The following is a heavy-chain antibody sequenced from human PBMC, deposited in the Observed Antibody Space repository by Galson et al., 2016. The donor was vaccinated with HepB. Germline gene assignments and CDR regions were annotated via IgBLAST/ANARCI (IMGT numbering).Heavy chain of an antibody. D-gene: IGHD3-22*01. J-gene: IGHJ4*02. CDR3: ARAPRPYSYGSSGSLDY. CDR2: VNTGNGDT. Sequence: SVKVSCKASGYTFTSYAVHWVRQAPGQRLEWMGWVNTGNGDTIYSKEFQGRVTITRDTSASTGYMELSSLRSEDTAVYYCARAPRPYSYGSSGSLDYWGQGTMVTVSS. V-gene: IGHV1-3*04. CDR1: GYTFTSYA.